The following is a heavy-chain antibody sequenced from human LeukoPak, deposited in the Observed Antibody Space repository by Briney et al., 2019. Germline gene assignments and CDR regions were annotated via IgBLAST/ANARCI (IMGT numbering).Heavy chain of an antibody. J-gene: IGHJ4*02. CDR1: GYTFTGYY. Sequence: AASVKVSCKASGYTFTGYYMHWVRQAPGQGLEWMGWINPNSCGTNYAQKFQGRVTMTRDTSISTAYMELSRLRSDDTAVYYCASGWGYDSSGYYSDYWAREPWSPSPQ. D-gene: IGHD3-22*01. V-gene: IGHV1-2*02. CDR2: INPNSCGT. CDR3: ASGWGYDSSGYYSDY.